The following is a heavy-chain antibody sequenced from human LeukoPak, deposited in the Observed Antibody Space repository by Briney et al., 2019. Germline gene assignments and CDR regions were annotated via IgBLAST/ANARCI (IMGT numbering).Heavy chain of an antibody. CDR1: GGSFSGYY. D-gene: IGHD3-10*01. V-gene: IGHV4-34*01. CDR2: INHSGST. Sequence: SETLSLTCAVYGGSFSGYYWSWIRQPPGKGLEWIGEINHSGSTNNNPSLKSRVTISVDTSKNQFSLKLSSVTAADTAVYYCARAFLVSGSPDYWGQGTLVTVSS. CDR3: ARAFLVSGSPDY. J-gene: IGHJ4*02.